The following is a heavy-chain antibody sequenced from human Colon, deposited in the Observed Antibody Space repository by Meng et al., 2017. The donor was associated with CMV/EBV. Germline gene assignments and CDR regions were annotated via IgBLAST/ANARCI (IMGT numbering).Heavy chain of an antibody. CDR3: ARGYSGTYRADY. CDR1: GVNVSSYW. CDR2: INSDETSA. D-gene: IGHD1-26*01. V-gene: IGHV3-74*01. J-gene: IGHJ4*02. Sequence: EVQLVESGGGLVQPEGSLRLSCAACGVNVSSYWVHWFLQVPGKGLVWVSRINSDETSAIYADSVQGRFTISRDNAKSTLYLQMNSLRAEDTAVYYCARGYSGTYRADYWGQGTLVTVSS.